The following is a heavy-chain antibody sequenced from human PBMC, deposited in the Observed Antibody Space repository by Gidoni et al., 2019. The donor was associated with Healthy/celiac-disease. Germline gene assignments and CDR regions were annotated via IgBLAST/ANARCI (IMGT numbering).Heavy chain of an antibody. CDR3: ARGDYYGSGSYYIFEGFSFHY. CDR1: GGYSTSGGYY. J-gene: IGHJ4*01. V-gene: IGHV4-30-2*01. D-gene: IGHD3-10*01. CDR2: MYHSGRT. Sequence: QLQLQESGPGPVKQSETLNCTCTLSGGYSTSGGYYWTWIRQPPGKGLERMGYMYHSGRTYYNPPLTSRVTISLDRSSNQFSLKLSSVTAADTAVYYCARGDYYGSGSYYIFEGFSFHYWGHGTLVTVSS.